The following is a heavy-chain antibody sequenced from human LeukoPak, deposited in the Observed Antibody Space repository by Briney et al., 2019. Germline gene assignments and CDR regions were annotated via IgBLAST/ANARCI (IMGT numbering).Heavy chain of an antibody. J-gene: IGHJ4*02. Sequence: GGSLRLSCAASGFNFSIYSMNWVRQAPGKGLEWVSYITRSSTTIYYADSVKGRFTISRDNAKNSLYLQMNSLRVEDTAVYYCAKVSAVWFGESSPYYFDYWGQGTLVTVSS. CDR1: GFNFSIYS. V-gene: IGHV3-48*01. CDR2: ITRSSTTI. CDR3: AKVSAVWFGESSPYYFDY. D-gene: IGHD3-10*01.